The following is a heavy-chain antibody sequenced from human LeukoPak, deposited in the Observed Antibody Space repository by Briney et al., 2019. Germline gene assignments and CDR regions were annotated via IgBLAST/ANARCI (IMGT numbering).Heavy chain of an antibody. V-gene: IGHV4-59*01. CDR1: GGSISSYY. D-gene: IGHD6-19*01. CDR2: IYYSGST. CDR3: ARAAVAGTRYFDY. J-gene: IGHJ4*02. Sequence: SETLSLTCTVSGGSISSYYWSWIRQPPGKGLEWIGYIYYSGSTNYNPSLKSRVTISIDTSKNQFSLKLSSVTAADTAVYYCARAAVAGTRYFDYWGQGTLVTVSS.